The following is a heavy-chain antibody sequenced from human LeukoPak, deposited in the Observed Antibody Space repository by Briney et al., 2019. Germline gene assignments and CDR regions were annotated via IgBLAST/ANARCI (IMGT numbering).Heavy chain of an antibody. V-gene: IGHV4-34*01. D-gene: IGHD3-10*01. CDR2: INDSGTT. J-gene: IGHJ3*01. CDR3: ARPLSYYGSGYYAFNF. CDR1: GESFSGFY. Sequence: PSETLSLTCAVYGESFSGFYWSWIRQPPEKGLEWIGEINDSGTTNYNPSLKSRVTISVDTSKNQFSLRLRSVTAADTAVYYCARPLSYYGSGYYAFNFWGQGTMLSVSS.